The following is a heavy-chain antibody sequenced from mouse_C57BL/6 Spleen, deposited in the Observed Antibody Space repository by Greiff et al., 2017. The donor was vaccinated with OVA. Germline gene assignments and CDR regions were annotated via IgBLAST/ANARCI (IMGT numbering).Heavy chain of an antibody. CDR3: ARFTTVVPYAMDY. CDR1: GFTFSDYG. D-gene: IGHD1-1*01. CDR2: ISSGSSTI. Sequence: EVQLVESGGGLVKPGGSLKLSCAASGFTFSDYGMHWVRQAPEKGLEWVAYISSGSSTIYYADTVKGRFTISRDNAKNTLFLQMTSLRSEDTAMYYCARFTTVVPYAMDYWGQGTSVTVSS. V-gene: IGHV5-17*01. J-gene: IGHJ4*01.